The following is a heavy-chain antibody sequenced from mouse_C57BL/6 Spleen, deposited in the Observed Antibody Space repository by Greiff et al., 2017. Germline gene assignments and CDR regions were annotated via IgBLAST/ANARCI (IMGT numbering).Heavy chain of an antibody. J-gene: IGHJ3*01. CDR3: ARWNWDVAY. V-gene: IGHV3-6*01. Sequence: EVKLMESGPGLVKPSQSLSLTCSVTGYSITSGYYWNWIRQFPGNKLEWMGYISYDGSNNYNPSLKNRISITRDTSKNQFFLKLNSVTTEDTATYYCARWNWDVAYWGQGTLVTVSA. CDR1: GYSITSGYY. CDR2: ISYDGSN. D-gene: IGHD4-1*01.